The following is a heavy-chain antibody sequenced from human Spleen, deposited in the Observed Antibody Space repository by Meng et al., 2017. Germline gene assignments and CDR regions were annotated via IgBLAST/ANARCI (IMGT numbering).Heavy chain of an antibody. J-gene: IGHJ4*02. CDR1: GGSISSSNW. Sequence: QLQLQVSGQGLVKPSGSLSLTCAVSGGSISSSNWWSWVRQPPGKGLDWIGEMSHSGSTNYNPSLKSRVTISLDESKNQFSLKLNSVTAADTAIYYCARGSFSSGWGIWGQGTLVTVSS. CDR3: ARGSFSSGWGI. V-gene: IGHV4-4*02. D-gene: IGHD6-19*01. CDR2: MSHSGST.